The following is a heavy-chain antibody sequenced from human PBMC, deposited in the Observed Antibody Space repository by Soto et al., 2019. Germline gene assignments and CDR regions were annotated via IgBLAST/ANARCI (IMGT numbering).Heavy chain of an antibody. V-gene: IGHV4-34*01. Sequence: QVQLQQWGAGLLKPSETLSLNCAVTGGSLSGYYWSWIRQPPGKGLEWIGEVKDGGHTNYSPSLRGRDTISSDTSNNQFSLRLNSVTAADTGVYYCARGQEGVVATHWDQGSLVTVPS. CDR1: GGSLSGYY. CDR3: ARGQEGVVATH. D-gene: IGHD5-12*01. CDR2: VKDGGHT. J-gene: IGHJ4*02.